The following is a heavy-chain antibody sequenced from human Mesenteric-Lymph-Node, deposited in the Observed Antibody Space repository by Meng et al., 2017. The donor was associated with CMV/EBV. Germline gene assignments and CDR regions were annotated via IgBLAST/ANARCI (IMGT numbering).Heavy chain of an antibody. CDR1: GGSVSSGSYY. D-gene: IGHD3-10*01. J-gene: IGHJ4*02. Sequence: SETLSLTCTVSGGSVSSGSYYWSWIRQPPGKGLEWIGYISYSGMTNYNPSLKSRVTISVDTSKNQFSLKLSSVTAADTAVYYCARDSTFRGLSYWGQGTLVTVSS. V-gene: IGHV4-61*01. CDR2: ISYSGMT. CDR3: ARDSTFRGLSY.